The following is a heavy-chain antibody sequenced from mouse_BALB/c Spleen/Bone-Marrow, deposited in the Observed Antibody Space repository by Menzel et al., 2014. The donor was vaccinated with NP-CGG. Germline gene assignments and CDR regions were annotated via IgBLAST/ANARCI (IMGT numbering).Heavy chain of an antibody. CDR2: ISGSGSST. CDR1: GFTFSGYG. CDR3: ARGRDWFDY. V-gene: IGHV5-6-3*01. D-gene: IGHD3-3*01. Sequence: EVKLVESGGGLVQPGGSLKLSCAASGFTFSGYGMSWVRQTPDKGLELVATISGSGSSTYYPDSVKGRFTISRDNARNTLYLQMSSLKSEDTAVYYCARGRDWFDYWGQGTTLTVSS. J-gene: IGHJ2*01.